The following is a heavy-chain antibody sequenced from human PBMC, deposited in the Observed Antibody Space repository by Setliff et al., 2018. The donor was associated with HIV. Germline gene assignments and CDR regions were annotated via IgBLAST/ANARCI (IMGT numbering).Heavy chain of an antibody. CDR3: ARGDYYDSTGYEGLDS. CDR1: SGSFSGYR. D-gene: IGHD3-22*01. Sequence: SETLSLTCAVYSGSFSGYRWTWIRQPPGKGLEWIGEINHRGSTTYNPSLRSRVTISVDTSKNQFSLKLYSVTAADTAVYYCARGDYYDSTGYEGLDSWGRGTLVTVSS. V-gene: IGHV4-34*01. J-gene: IGHJ4*02. CDR2: INHRGST.